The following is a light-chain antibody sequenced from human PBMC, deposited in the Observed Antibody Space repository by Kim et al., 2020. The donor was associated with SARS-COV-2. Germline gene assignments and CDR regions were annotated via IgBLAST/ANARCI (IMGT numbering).Light chain of an antibody. CDR1: RSNIGADYD. CDR3: QSDDSRMTGYII. CDR2: GNS. J-gene: IGLJ2*01. Sequence: QSVLMQPPSASGAPGQRVTISCTGGRSNIGADYDVYWYKQTLGTAPTLLIRGNSNRTSVVPDCISASKSGTSASLAITGRQADDEGDYYCQSDDSRMTGYIIFGGGTQLTVL. V-gene: IGLV1-40*01.